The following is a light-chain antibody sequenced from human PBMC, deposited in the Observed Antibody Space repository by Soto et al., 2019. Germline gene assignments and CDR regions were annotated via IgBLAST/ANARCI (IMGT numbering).Light chain of an antibody. Sequence: EIVLTQSPGTLSLSPGESATLSCRASQSVRRNYLAWYQQKPGQAPRLLIFGASNRATGIPPRFSGRGSGTDFTLTISRLEPEDFAVYYCHQYGSSPLTFGGGTKVDIK. J-gene: IGKJ4*01. V-gene: IGKV3-20*01. CDR1: QSVRRNY. CDR3: HQYGSSPLT. CDR2: GAS.